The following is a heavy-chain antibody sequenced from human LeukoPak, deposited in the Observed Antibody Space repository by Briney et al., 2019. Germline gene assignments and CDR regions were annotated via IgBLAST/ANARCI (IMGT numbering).Heavy chain of an antibody. V-gene: IGHV1-46*01. CDR3: ARGGSGYRRMVPTWFDP. CDR2: INPSGGST. Sequence: ASVKVSCKASGYTFTSYYMHWVRQAPGQGLEWMGIINPSGGSTSYAQKFQGRVTMTRDTSTSTVYMELSSLRSEDTAVYYCARGGSGYRRMVPTWFDPWGQGTLVTVSS. J-gene: IGHJ5*02. CDR1: GYTFTSYY. D-gene: IGHD3-10*01.